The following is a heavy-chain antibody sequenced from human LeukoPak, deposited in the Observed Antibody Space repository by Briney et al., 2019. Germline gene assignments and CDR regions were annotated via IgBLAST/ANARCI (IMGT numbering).Heavy chain of an antibody. CDR2: INPNSGGT. D-gene: IGHD4-17*01. J-gene: IGHJ3*02. CDR3: ARPRDYGDYVAFDI. Sequence: ASVKVSCKASGYTFTGYYMHWVRQAPGQGLEWMGWINPNSGGTNYAQKFQGRVTITTDESTSTAYMELSSLRSEDTAVYYCARPRDYGDYVAFDIWGQGTMVTVSS. CDR1: GYTFTGYY. V-gene: IGHV1-2*02.